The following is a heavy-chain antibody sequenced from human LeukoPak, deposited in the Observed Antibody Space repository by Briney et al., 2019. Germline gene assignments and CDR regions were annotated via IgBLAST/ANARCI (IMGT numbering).Heavy chain of an antibody. Sequence: SGTLSLTCAVYGGSFSGYYWSWIRQSPGKGLEWIGEINHSGSTNYNPSLKSRVTISVDTSKNQFSLKLSSVTAADTAVYYCARGASCSSTSCYRHYYYGMDVWGQGTTVTVSS. CDR1: GGSFSGYY. CDR3: ARGASCSSTSCYRHYYYGMDV. D-gene: IGHD2-2*01. J-gene: IGHJ6*02. V-gene: IGHV4-34*01. CDR2: INHSGST.